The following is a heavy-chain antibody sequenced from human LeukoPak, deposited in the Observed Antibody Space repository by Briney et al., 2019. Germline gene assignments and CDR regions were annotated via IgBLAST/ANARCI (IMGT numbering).Heavy chain of an antibody. CDR2: ISYDGSDK. CDR1: AFTFSSYG. J-gene: IGHJ4*02. V-gene: IGHV3-30*18. D-gene: IGHD1-26*01. Sequence: GSLRLSCAASAFTFSSYGMHWVRQAPGKGLEWVALISYDGSDKDYAKSVKGRFTISRDNSKNTLYLQMNSLRAEDTAVYYCAKGRRIVGANFLDYWGQGTLVTVSS. CDR3: AKGRRIVGANFLDY.